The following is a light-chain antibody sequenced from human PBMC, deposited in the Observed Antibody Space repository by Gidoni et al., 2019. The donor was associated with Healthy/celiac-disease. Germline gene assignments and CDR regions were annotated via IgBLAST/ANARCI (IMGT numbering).Light chain of an antibody. CDR1: QSVSSN. CDR2: GAS. J-gene: IGKJ1*01. Sequence: EIVMTQSPATLSVSPGERATLSCRASQSVSSNLAWYQQKPGQAPRLLIYGASTRATGIPARFSGSGSVTEFTLTISSLQSEDFAVYYCQQYNNWPSLTFGQGTKVEIK. V-gene: IGKV3-15*01. CDR3: QQYNNWPSLT.